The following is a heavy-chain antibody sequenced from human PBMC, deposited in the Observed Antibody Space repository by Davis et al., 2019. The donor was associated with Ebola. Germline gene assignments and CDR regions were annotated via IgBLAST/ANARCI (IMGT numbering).Heavy chain of an antibody. J-gene: IGHJ5*02. D-gene: IGHD6-13*01. CDR3: VRQGYPLNWFDP. Sequence: PSETLSLTCTVSGGSISSSSFYWGWIRQSPGKGLEWIGNIYFSGNTYYNPSLKSRVTISVDTSDNQFSLRLTSVTAADTAVYYCVRQGYPLNWFDPWGQGTLVTVSS. V-gene: IGHV4-39*01. CDR2: IYFSGNT. CDR1: GGSISSSSFY.